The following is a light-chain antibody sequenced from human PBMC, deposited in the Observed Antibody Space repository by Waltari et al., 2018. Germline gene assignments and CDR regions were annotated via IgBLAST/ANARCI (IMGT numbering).Light chain of an antibody. CDR3: QQTDTSPST. CDR2: SAS. Sequence: EIRVNQSPSLLLASVGFRVTITCRASQSISRFLMWYQQKPGKAPKLLIYSASILPSGVPSRFGGSGSGTDFTLTISRLEPEDFAAYFCQQTDTSPSTFGQGTKVDFK. V-gene: IGKV1-39*01. J-gene: IGKJ2*01. CDR1: QSISRF.